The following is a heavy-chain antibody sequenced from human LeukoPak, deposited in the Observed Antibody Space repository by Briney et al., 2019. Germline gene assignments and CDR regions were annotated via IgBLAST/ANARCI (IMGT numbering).Heavy chain of an antibody. D-gene: IGHD3-10*01. CDR2: ISASGGTT. Sequence: GGSLRLSCAASGFTFSNYAVCWVRQAPGKGLEWVSVISASGGTTYYADSVKGRFTISRDNSKDTLFLQMNSLRAEDTALYYCAIDVRSRPRDSRSFSPPYVYWGQGTLVTVSS. CDR1: GFTFSNYA. J-gene: IGHJ4*02. CDR3: AIDVRSRPRDSRSFSPPYVY. V-gene: IGHV3-23*01.